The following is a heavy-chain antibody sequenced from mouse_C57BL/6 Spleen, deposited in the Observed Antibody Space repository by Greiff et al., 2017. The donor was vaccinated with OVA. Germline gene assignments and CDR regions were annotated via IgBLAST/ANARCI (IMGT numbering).Heavy chain of an antibody. D-gene: IGHD1-1*01. CDR1: GFSFNTYA. CDR2: IRSKSNNYAT. CDR3: VRHGDYGSGYAMDY. V-gene: IGHV10-1*01. Sequence: EVQLVESGGGLVQPKGSLKLSCAASGFSFNTYAMNWVRQAPGKGLEWVARIRSKSNNYATYYADSVKDRFTISRDDSESMLYLQMNNLKTEDTAMYYCVRHGDYGSGYAMDYWGQGTSVTVSS. J-gene: IGHJ4*01.